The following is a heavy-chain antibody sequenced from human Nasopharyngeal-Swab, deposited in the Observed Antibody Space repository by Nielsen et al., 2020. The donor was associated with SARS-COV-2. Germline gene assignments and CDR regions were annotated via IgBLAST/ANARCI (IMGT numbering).Heavy chain of an antibody. CDR2: ISYDGSNK. CDR3: ARGRVGATDFYYYYGMDV. Sequence: GGSLRLSCAASGFTFSSYAMHWVRQAPGKGLEWVAVISYDGSNKYYADSVKGRFTISRDNSKNTLYLQMNSLRAEDTAVYYCARGRVGATDFYYYYGMDVWGQGTTVTVSS. V-gene: IGHV3-30-3*01. CDR1: GFTFSSYA. D-gene: IGHD1-26*01. J-gene: IGHJ6*02.